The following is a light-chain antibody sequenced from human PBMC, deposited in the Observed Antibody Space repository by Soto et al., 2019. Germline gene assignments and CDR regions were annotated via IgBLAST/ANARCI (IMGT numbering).Light chain of an antibody. CDR2: SNN. CDR1: SSNIGSNY. V-gene: IGLV1-47*02. Sequence: QSVLTQPPSASGTPGQRVTISCSGSSSNIGSNYVYWYQQLPGTAPKLLIYSNNQRPSGVPDRFSGSKSGTSASLAISGLRSEDEADYYCSSFAGSNNFPYVFGTGTKVTVL. J-gene: IGLJ1*01. CDR3: SSFAGSNNFPYV.